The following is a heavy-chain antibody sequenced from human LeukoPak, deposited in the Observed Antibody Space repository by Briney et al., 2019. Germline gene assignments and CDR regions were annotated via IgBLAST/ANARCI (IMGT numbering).Heavy chain of an antibody. Sequence: PGGSLRLSCAASGSTFDDYAMHWVRQAPGKGLEWVSGISWNSGSIGYADSVKGRFTISRDNAKNSLYLQMNSLRAEDTALYYCAKAAIGKNYYFDYWGQGTLVTVSS. D-gene: IGHD1-7*01. CDR1: GSTFDDYA. J-gene: IGHJ4*02. CDR3: AKAAIGKNYYFDY. V-gene: IGHV3-9*01. CDR2: ISWNSGSI.